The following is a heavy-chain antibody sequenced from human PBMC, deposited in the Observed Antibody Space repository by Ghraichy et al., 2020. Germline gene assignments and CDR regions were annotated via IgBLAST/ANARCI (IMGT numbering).Heavy chain of an antibody. D-gene: IGHD1-26*01. J-gene: IGHJ3*02. CDR1: GGSISSSSYY. CDR3: ARHSGSRTADAFDI. V-gene: IGHV4-39*01. CDR2: IYYSGST. Sequence: SETLSLTCTVSGGSISSSSYYWGWIRQPPGKGLEWIGSIYYSGSTYYNPSLKSRVTISVDTSKNQFSLKLSSVTAADTAVYYCARHSGSRTADAFDIWGQGTMVTVSS.